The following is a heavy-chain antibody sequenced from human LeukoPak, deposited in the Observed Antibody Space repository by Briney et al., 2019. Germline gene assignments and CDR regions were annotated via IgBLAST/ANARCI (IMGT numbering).Heavy chain of an antibody. V-gene: IGHV3-23*01. CDR3: ARDGVGASYLPNFDY. CDR2: ISGSGTT. D-gene: IGHD1-26*01. J-gene: IGHJ4*02. CDR1: GFTFSSYA. Sequence: PGGSLRLSCAASGFTFSSYAMSWVRQAPGKGLEWVSAISGSGTTYYADSVKGRFTISRDNSKNTLYLQMNSLRAEDTAVYYCARDGVGASYLPNFDYWGQGTLVTVSS.